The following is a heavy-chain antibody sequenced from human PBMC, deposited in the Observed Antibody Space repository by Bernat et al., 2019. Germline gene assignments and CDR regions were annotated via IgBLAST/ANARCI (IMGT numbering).Heavy chain of an antibody. CDR1: GFTFSSYE. CDR2: ISSSGSTI. J-gene: IGHJ4*02. Sequence: EVQLVESGGGLVQPGGSLRLSCAASGFTFSSYEMNWVRQAPWKGLEWVSYISSSGSTIYYADSVKGRFTISRDNAKNSLYLQMNSLRAEDTAVYYCARDWHYYFDYWGQGTLVTVSS. V-gene: IGHV3-48*03. CDR3: ARDWHYYFDY.